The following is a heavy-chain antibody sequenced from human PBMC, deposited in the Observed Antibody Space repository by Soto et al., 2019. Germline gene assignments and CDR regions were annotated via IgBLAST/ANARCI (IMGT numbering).Heavy chain of an antibody. CDR1: GFTFSSYS. CDR3: ARDRVVGARAYYYYGMDV. V-gene: IGHV3-21*01. J-gene: IGHJ6*02. Sequence: GGSLRLSCAASGFTFSSYSMNWVRQAPGKGLEWVSSISSSSSYIYYADSVKGRFTISRDNAKNSLYLQMNSLRAEDTAVYYCARDRVVGARAYYYYGMDVWGQGTTVTVS. D-gene: IGHD1-26*01. CDR2: ISSSSSYI.